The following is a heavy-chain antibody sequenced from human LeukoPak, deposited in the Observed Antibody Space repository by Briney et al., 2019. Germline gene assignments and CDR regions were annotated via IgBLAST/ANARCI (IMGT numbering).Heavy chain of an antibody. V-gene: IGHV1-46*01. CDR2: INPSGGST. J-gene: IGHJ4*02. D-gene: IGHD3-22*01. CDR1: GYTFTSYY. Sequence: ASVKVSCMASGYTFTSYYMHWVRQAPGQGLEWMGIINPSGGSTSYAQKFQGRVTMTRDTSTSTVYMELSSLRSEDTAVYYCAREGDYYDSSGYLGYWGQGTLVTVSS. CDR3: AREGDYYDSSGYLGY.